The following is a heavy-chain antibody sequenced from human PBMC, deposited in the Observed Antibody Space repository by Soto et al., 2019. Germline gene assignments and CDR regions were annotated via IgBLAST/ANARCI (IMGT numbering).Heavy chain of an antibody. J-gene: IGHJ4*02. CDR1: GGSISSGGYY. D-gene: IGHD3-22*01. CDR2: IYYSGST. CDR3: ARGDYDSSGYYVGYFDY. V-gene: IGHV4-31*03. Sequence: QVQLQESGPGLVKPSQTLSLTCTVSGGSISSGGYYWSWIRQHPGKGLEWIGYIYYSGSTYYNPSLKSRVTISGDTSKNQFSLKLSSVTAADTAVYYCARGDYDSSGYYVGYFDYWGQGTLVTVSS.